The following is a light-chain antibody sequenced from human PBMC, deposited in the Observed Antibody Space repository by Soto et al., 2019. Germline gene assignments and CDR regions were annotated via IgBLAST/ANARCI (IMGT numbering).Light chain of an antibody. CDR1: QSVSNY. J-gene: IGKJ5*01. V-gene: IGKV3-11*01. CDR2: GAS. Sequence: EIVFTQAPATLSLSPGESPTLSCRASQSVSNYLVWYQHNPGQAPRLLIYGASTRATGVPARFSGSGSGTEFTLTFSRLQPEDFATYYCQQHGQWPITFGQGTRLEI. CDR3: QQHGQWPIT.